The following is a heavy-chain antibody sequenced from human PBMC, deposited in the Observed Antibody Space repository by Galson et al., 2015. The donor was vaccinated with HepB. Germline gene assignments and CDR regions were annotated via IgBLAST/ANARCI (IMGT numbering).Heavy chain of an antibody. Sequence: SLRLSCAASGFRFNMYTMTWVRQAPGQGLEWVSSISGGGEITYFADSVRDRFNIFRDNSQNTLHLQMNRLRAEDTAIYYCAKVAILGATPHYFDFLGQGTPVTVSS. CDR1: GFRFNMYT. J-gene: IGHJ4*02. CDR2: ISGGGEIT. V-gene: IGHV3-23*01. D-gene: IGHD3-16*01. CDR3: AKVAILGATPHYFDF.